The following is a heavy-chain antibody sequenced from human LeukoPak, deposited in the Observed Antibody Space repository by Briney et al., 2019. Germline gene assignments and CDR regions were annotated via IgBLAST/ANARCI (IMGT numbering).Heavy chain of an antibody. J-gene: IGHJ4*02. CDR3: ARDPSAVTSYFDY. CDR2: IWYDGSKK. D-gene: IGHD4-17*01. Sequence: PGRSLRLSCAASGFTFSSYGMHWVRQAPGKGLEWVAAIWYDGSKKYHADSVKGRFTISRDNSKNTLYLQMNSLGAEDTAVYYCARDPSAVTSYFDYWGQGAVVTVSS. CDR1: GFTFSSYG. V-gene: IGHV3-33*01.